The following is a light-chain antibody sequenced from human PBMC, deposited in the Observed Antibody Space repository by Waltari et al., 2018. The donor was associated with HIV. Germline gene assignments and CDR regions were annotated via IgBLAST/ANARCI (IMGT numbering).Light chain of an antibody. CDR1: QGIRND. CDR3: LQDYNYPRT. V-gene: IGKV1-6*02. CDR2: GAS. J-gene: IGKJ2*01. Sequence: AIQMTQSPSSLSASIGHRVTLTCRASQGIRNDLAWYQQQPGKAPKLLISGASSLQTGVPSRFSGSGSDTDFTLTIDNLQPEDFATYYCLQDYNYPRTFGQGTRLEIK.